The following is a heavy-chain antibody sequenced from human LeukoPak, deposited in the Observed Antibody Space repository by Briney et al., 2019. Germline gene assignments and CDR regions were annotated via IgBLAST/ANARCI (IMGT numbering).Heavy chain of an antibody. CDR1: GFNFSGSA. CDR3: AGGGFGEAYYYYYYMDV. D-gene: IGHD3-10*01. V-gene: IGHV3-73*01. Sequence: GGSLRLSCAASGFNFSGSAMQWVRQASGKGLEWVGRIRSKANNYATAYAASMKGRFTISRDNSKNTLFLQMNSLRAEDTAVYYCAGGGFGEAYYYYYYMDVWGKGTTVTVSS. J-gene: IGHJ6*03. CDR2: IRSKANNYAT.